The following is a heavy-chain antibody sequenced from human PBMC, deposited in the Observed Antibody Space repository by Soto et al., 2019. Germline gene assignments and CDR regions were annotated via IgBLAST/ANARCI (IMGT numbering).Heavy chain of an antibody. J-gene: IGHJ5*02. D-gene: IGHD6-13*01. CDR1: GGSISSGDYY. CDR2: IYYSGRT. Sequence: QVQLQESGPGLVKPSQTLSLICTVSGGSISSGDYYWSWIRQPPGKGLEWIGYIYYSGRTFYNPSLKSRVTISIDTSKNQFSLRLNSVTAADTAVYYCARNRNGQQRDWFDPWGQGTLVTVSS. CDR3: ARNRNGQQRDWFDP. V-gene: IGHV4-30-4*01.